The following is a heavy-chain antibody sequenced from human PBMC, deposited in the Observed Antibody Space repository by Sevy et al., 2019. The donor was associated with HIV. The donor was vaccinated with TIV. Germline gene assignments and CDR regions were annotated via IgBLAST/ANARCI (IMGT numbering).Heavy chain of an antibody. D-gene: IGHD3-9*01. CDR2: SDPQHGET. CDR3: AIVRLRYFCGSSVYQGDWFDP. Sequence: ASVKVSCKVSGYTLTKLSIHWVRQAPGKGLEWMGNSDPQHGETIYAQNFQGRVTMTEDTSTDTAFMELSSLTSEDTAVYYCAIVRLRYFCGSSVYQGDWFDPWGQGTLVTVSS. CDR1: GYTLTKLS. J-gene: IGHJ5*02. V-gene: IGHV1-24*01.